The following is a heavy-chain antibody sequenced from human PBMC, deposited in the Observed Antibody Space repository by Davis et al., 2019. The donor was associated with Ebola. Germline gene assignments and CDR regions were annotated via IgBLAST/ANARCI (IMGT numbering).Heavy chain of an antibody. J-gene: IGHJ4*02. CDR3: ARGFGELFDY. CDR2: IYPGDSDT. D-gene: IGHD3-10*01. V-gene: IGHV5-51*01. Sequence: WIRQHPGKGLEWMGIIYPGDSDTRYSPSIQGQVTISADKSISTAYLQWSSLKASDTAMYYCARGFGELFDYWGQGTLVTVSS.